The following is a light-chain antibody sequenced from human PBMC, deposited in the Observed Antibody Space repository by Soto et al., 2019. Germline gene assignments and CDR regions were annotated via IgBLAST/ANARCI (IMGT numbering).Light chain of an antibody. Sequence: EVVLTQSPATLSLSPGQRATPSCRASQSVASSLDWYQQKLGQAPRLLIYDASNRATGIPGRFSGSGSGTFLSLCMSSREPEDFALYCCQQRGAFGGGTKVEIK. V-gene: IGKV3-11*01. CDR1: QSVASS. J-gene: IGKJ4*01. CDR3: QQRGA. CDR2: DAS.